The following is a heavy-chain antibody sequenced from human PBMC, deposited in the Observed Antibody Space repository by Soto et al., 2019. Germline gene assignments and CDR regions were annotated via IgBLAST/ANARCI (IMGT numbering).Heavy chain of an antibody. CDR1: GGTFSSYA. CDR2: IIPIFGTA. CDR3: ARGGVPLAAAGIDY. J-gene: IGHJ4*02. D-gene: IGHD6-13*01. V-gene: IGHV1-69*13. Sequence: SVKVSCKASGGTFSSYAISWVRQAPGQGLEWMGGIIPIFGTANYAQKFQGRVTITADESTSTAYMELSSLRSEDTAVYYCARGGVPLAAAGIDYWGQGTLVTVSS.